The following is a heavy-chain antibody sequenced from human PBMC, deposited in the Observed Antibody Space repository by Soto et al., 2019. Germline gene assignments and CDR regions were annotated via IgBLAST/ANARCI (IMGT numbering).Heavy chain of an antibody. CDR3: ARASGIAAAGTIVS. D-gene: IGHD6-13*01. CDR2: IHYSGST. Sequence: QVRLQESGPRLVKPSQTLSLTCTVSGGSISSGEYRWSRIRQPPGKGLEWIGYIHYSGSTYYTPSLERRLTMSVDTSRNQFSLRLTSVTAPDTAVYFCARASGIAAAGTIVSWGQGTLVTVSS. CDR1: GGSISSGEYR. V-gene: IGHV4-30-4*01. J-gene: IGHJ4*02.